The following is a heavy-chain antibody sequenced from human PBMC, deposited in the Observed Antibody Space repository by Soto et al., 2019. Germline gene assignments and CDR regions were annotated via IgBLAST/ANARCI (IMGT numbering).Heavy chain of an antibody. CDR3: ARERYNYGLKGWWGLIWFDP. Sequence: PSETLSLTCTVSGGSISSYYWSWIRQPAGKGLEWIGRIYTSGSTNYNPSLKSRVTMSVDTSKNQFSLKLSSVTAADTAVYYCARERYNYGLKGWWGLIWFDPWGQGTPVTVSS. D-gene: IGHD5-18*01. CDR1: GGSISSYY. J-gene: IGHJ5*02. CDR2: IYTSGST. V-gene: IGHV4-4*07.